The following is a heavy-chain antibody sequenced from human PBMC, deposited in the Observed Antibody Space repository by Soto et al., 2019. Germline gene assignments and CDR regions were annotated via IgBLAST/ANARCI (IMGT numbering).Heavy chain of an antibody. J-gene: IGHJ4*02. V-gene: IGHV4-59*08. CDR1: GGSISSYC. CDR3: ARHLYSGDSSGSFGY. Sequence: LVTLSLTCTVSGGSISSYCWSWIRQPPGKGLEWIGYIYYSGNTHYNPSLKSRVTISLDTSNHHFSLRVSSVTAADTAVYYCARHLYSGDSSGSFGYWGPGALVTVSS. CDR2: IYYSGNT. D-gene: IGHD6-19*01.